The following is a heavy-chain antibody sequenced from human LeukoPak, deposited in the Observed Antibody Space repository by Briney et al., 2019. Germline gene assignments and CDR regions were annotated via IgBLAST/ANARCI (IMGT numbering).Heavy chain of an antibody. CDR2: MNPNSGNT. V-gene: IGHV1-8*01. J-gene: IGHJ4*02. Sequence: ASVTVSCKASGYTFTSYDINWVRQAPGQGLEWMGWMNPNSGNTGYAQKFQGRVTMTRNTSISTAYMELSSLRSEDTAVYYCARDPDSSGVFDYWGQGTLVTVSS. D-gene: IGHD3-22*01. CDR3: ARDPDSSGVFDY. CDR1: GYTFTSYD.